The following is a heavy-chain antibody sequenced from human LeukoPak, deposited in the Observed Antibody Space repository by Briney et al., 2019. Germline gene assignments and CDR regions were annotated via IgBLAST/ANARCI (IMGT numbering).Heavy chain of an antibody. CDR1: GGSISSYY. CDR3: AGSKRAVASYDY. Sequence: SETLSLTCTVSGGSISSYYWSWIRQPAGKGLEWIGRIYTSGSTNYNPSLKSRVTMSVDTSKNQFSLKLSSVTAADTAVYYCAGSKRAVASYDYWGQGTLVTVSS. V-gene: IGHV4-4*07. D-gene: IGHD6-19*01. CDR2: IYTSGST. J-gene: IGHJ4*02.